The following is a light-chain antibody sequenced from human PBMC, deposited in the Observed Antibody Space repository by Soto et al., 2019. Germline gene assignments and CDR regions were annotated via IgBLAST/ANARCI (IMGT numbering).Light chain of an antibody. CDR3: QQYLKSNT. V-gene: IGKV3-20*01. CDR2: VAS. J-gene: IGKJ5*01. CDR1: QSVSSSC. Sequence: EIVMTQSLPTLFQSAVDRATXSCRASQSVSSSCLAWYQQKPVQAPSLLVYVASNISTGIPDRFRCGGSGTDLTLSISRLEHEGFAVYYLQQYLKSNTFGQGPRLEIK.